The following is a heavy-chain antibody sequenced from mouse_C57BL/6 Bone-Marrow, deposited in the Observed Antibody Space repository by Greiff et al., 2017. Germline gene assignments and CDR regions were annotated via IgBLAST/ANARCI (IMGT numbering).Heavy chain of an antibody. CDR2: IDPSDSYT. CDR1: GYTFPSSW. Sequence: VQLQQPVAELVRPGTSVKLSCKASGYTFPSSWMHWVKQRPGQGLEWIGVIDPSDSYTNYNQKFKGKATLTVDTSSSTAYMQLSSLTSEDSAVYYCARDHTYYSNSVNYWRQGTTLTVSS. D-gene: IGHD2-5*01. CDR3: ARDHTYYSNSVNY. J-gene: IGHJ2*01. V-gene: IGHV1-59*01.